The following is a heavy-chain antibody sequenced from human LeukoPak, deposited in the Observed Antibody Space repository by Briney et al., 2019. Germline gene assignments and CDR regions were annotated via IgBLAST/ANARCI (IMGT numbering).Heavy chain of an antibody. J-gene: IGHJ4*02. V-gene: IGHV1-69*01. D-gene: IGHD2-2*02. Sequence: ASVKVSCKASGGTFSSYAISWVRQAPGQGLEWMGGIIPIFGTANYAQRFQGRVTITADESTSTAYMELSSLRSEDTAVYYCASNSYQLLYCYWGQGTLVTVSS. CDR1: GGTFSSYA. CDR3: ASNSYQLLYCY. CDR2: IIPIFGTA.